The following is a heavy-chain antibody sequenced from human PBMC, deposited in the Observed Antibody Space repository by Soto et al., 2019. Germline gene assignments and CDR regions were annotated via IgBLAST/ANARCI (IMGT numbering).Heavy chain of an antibody. D-gene: IGHD1-26*01. CDR1: GFSLSTSGVG. CDR2: IYWDDDQ. Sequence: QITLKESGPTLVKPTQTLTLTCTFSGFSLSTSGVGVGWIRQPPGKALEWLALIYWDDDQRYSPSLTSRRTXTXXTGKHQVVLTMTNMDPVDTATSYCAHRYYRRWLDYWGQGTLVTVSS. V-gene: IGHV2-5*02. J-gene: IGHJ4*02. CDR3: AHRYYRRWLDY.